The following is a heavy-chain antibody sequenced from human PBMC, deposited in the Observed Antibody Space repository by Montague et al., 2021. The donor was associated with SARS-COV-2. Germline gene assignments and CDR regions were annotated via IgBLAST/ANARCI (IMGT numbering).Heavy chain of an antibody. CDR1: GGSISGYY. CDR2: INSSGST. D-gene: IGHD2-2*01. CDR3: ARDSLVASYYYYGVDV. V-gene: IGHV4-59*13. J-gene: IGHJ6*02. Sequence: SETLSLTCTVSGGSISGYYWSRFRQPPGKGLEWIGDINSSGSTNYNPSLKSRVTMSVDTSKNQLSLNLSSVTAADTAVYYCARDSLVASYYYYGVDVWGQGTTVTVAS.